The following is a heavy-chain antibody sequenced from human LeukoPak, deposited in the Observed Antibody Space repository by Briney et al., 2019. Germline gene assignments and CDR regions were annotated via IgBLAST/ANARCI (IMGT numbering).Heavy chain of an antibody. Sequence: SETLSLTCTVSGGSISSYYWSWIRQPPGKGLEWIGYIYYSGSTNYNPSLKSRVTISVDTSKNQFSLKLSSVTAADTAVYYCARASSDYAGYCSSTSCYTDYYYMDVWGKGTTVTVSS. J-gene: IGHJ6*03. CDR2: IYYSGST. D-gene: IGHD2-2*02. CDR3: ARASSDYAGYCSSTSCYTDYYYMDV. V-gene: IGHV4-59*01. CDR1: GGSISSYY.